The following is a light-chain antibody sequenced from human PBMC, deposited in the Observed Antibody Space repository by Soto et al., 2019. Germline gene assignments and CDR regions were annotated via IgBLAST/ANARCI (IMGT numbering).Light chain of an antibody. CDR1: SSDVGGYNY. V-gene: IGLV2-11*01. CDR3: SSYTTSSPYV. Sequence: QSVLTQPRSVSGSPGQSVTISCTGTSSDVGGYNYVSWYQQHPGKAPKLIIYAVSGRPSGVPDRFSGSKSGNTASLTISGLQADDEADYYCSSYTTSSPYVFGTGTKVTVL. CDR2: AVS. J-gene: IGLJ1*01.